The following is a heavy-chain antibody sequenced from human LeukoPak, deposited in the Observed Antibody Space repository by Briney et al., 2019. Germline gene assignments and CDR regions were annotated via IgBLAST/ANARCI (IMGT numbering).Heavy chain of an antibody. V-gene: IGHV4-59*01. CDR2: IYYSGST. CDR3: ARGEIAVAESFDY. CDR1: GGSISSYY. D-gene: IGHD6-19*01. J-gene: IGHJ4*02. Sequence: KPSETLSLTCTVSGGSISSYYWSWIRQPPGKGLEWTGYIYYSGSTNYNPSLKSRVTISVDTSKNQFSLKLSSVTAADTAVYYCARGEIAVAESFDYWGQGTLVTVSS.